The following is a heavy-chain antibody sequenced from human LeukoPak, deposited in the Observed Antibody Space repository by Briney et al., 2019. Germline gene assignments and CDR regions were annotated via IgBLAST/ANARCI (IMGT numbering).Heavy chain of an antibody. J-gene: IGHJ2*01. V-gene: IGHV4-34*01. CDR3: ARGGWDSGSYSPYWYFDL. CDR1: GGSFSGYY. CDR2: INHSGST. Sequence: SSETLSLTCAVYGGSFSGYYWSWIRQPPGKALEWIGEINHSGSTNYNPSLKSRVTISVDTSKNQFSLKLSSVTAADTAVYYCARGGWDSGSYSPYWYFDLWGRGTLVTVSS. D-gene: IGHD1-26*01.